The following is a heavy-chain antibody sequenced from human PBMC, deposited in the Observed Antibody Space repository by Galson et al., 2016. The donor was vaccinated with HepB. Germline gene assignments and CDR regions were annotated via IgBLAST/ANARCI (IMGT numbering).Heavy chain of an antibody. D-gene: IGHD3-10*01. CDR1: GFTFSNFA. J-gene: IGHJ4*02. Sequence: SLRLSCAASGFTFSNFAMHWVRQAPGKGLEWVSQIKSSSSNVYYADSVKGRFTISRDNAKNSVYLQMNSLRDEDTAVYYCARGYASGNFYQWGQGTLVTVSS. CDR3: ARGYASGNFYQ. CDR2: IKSSSSNV. V-gene: IGHV3-48*02.